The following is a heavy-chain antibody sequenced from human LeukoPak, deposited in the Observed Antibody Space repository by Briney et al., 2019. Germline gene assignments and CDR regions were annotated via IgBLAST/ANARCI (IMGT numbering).Heavy chain of an antibody. Sequence: GGSLRLSCAASGFTFSTYAMSWVRQAPGKGLEWVSGISGSGGSTYYADSVKGRFTISRDNSQNTLYLQMNSLRSEDTAVYYCARTDIVVVPARNWFDPWGQGTLVTVSS. CDR1: GFTFSTYA. CDR2: ISGSGGST. CDR3: ARTDIVVVPARNWFDP. V-gene: IGHV3-23*01. D-gene: IGHD2-2*01. J-gene: IGHJ5*02.